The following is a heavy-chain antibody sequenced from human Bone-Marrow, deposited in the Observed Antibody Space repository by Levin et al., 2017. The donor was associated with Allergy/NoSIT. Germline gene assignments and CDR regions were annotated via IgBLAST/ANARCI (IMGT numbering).Heavy chain of an antibody. D-gene: IGHD6-13*01. CDR3: ARRSPFGSSHMDV. CDR1: GGSIDSTTYY. CDR2: SYYSGAT. Sequence: SETLSLTCTVSGGSIDSTTYYWGWIRQPPGKGLEWIGCSYYSGATYYNPSLRSRVTISVDTSQNQFSLKLSSVTAADTAVYYCARRSPFGSSHMDVWGQGTTVTVSS. V-gene: IGHV4-39*01. J-gene: IGHJ6*02.